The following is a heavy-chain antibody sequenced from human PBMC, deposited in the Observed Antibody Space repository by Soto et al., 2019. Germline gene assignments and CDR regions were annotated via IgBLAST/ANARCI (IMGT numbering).Heavy chain of an antibody. D-gene: IGHD3-22*01. CDR1: GFTSSSNC. V-gene: IGHV3-53*01. J-gene: IGHJ4*02. CDR3: ARGATVHYYDRSAPPPGYFDY. Sequence: AAGFTSSSNCGSRVLPTTGKGLEWVSVIYSGGSTYYADSVKGRFTISRDNSKNTLYLQMNSLRAEDTAVYYCARGATVHYYDRSAPPPGYFDYWGQGTLVTLSS. CDR2: IYSGGST.